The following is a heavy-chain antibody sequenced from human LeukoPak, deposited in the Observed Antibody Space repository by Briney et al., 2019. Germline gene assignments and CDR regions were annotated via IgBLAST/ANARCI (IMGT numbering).Heavy chain of an antibody. D-gene: IGHD3-10*01. CDR2: ISGSGGST. V-gene: IGHV3-23*01. J-gene: IGHJ4*02. CDR3: AKGGTYYYGSGSYLAY. CDR1: GFTFSSYA. Sequence: PGGSLRLSCAASGFTFSSYAMSWVRQAPGKGLEWVSAISGSGGSTYYADSVKGRFTISRDNSKNTLYLQMNSLRAEDTAVYYCAKGGTYYYGSGSYLAYWGQGTLVTVSS.